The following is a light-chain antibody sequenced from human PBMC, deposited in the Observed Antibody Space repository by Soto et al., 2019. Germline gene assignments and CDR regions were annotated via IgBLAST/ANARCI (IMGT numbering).Light chain of an antibody. V-gene: IGKV3-20*01. Sequence: EIVLTQSPGTLSLSPGERATLSCRASQSFHTNYLAWYQQRPGQAPRLLIYGASNRASGIPERFSGSGSGTDFTLTINRLEPEDSAVYFCQQYGSSPGFTFGGGTKIESK. CDR1: QSFHTNY. CDR2: GAS. J-gene: IGKJ4*01. CDR3: QQYGSSPGFT.